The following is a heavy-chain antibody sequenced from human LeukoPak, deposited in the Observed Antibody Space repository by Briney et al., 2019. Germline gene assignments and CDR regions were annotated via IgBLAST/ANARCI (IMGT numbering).Heavy chain of an antibody. CDR2: IYYSGCT. Sequence: TPSETLSLTCTVSGGSISSYYWSWIRQPPGKGLEWIGYIYYSGCTNYNPSLKSRVTISVDTSKNQFSLKLSSVTAADTAVYYCARSALYSYGPNWFDPWGQGTLVTVSS. V-gene: IGHV4-59*01. CDR3: ARSALYSYGPNWFDP. CDR1: GGSISSYY. J-gene: IGHJ5*02. D-gene: IGHD5-18*01.